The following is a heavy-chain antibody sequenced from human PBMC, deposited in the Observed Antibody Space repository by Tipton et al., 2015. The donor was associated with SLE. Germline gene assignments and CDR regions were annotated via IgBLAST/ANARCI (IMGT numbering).Heavy chain of an antibody. CDR3: ARELNWGSQSYFDY. J-gene: IGHJ4*02. V-gene: IGHV3-53*04. CDR2: IYSGGST. Sequence: SLRLSCAASGFTFSSYSMNWVRQAPGKGLEWVSVIYSGGSTYYADSVKGRFTISRHNSKNTLYLQMNSLRAEDTAVYYCARELNWGSQSYFDYWGQGTLVTVSS. CDR1: GFTFSSYS. D-gene: IGHD7-27*01.